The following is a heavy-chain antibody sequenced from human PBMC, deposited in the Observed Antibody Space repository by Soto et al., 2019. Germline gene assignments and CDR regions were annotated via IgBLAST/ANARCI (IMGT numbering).Heavy chain of an antibody. CDR2: IYYSGST. V-gene: IGHV4-39*01. CDR3: ARQSPVAGTVGAFDI. D-gene: IGHD6-19*01. Sequence: SETLSLTCTVSGGSISSSSYYWGWIRQPPGKGLEWIGSIYYSGSTYYNPSLKSRVTISVDTSKNQFSLKLSSVTAADTAVYYCARQSPVAGTVGAFDIWGQGTMVTVSS. CDR1: GGSISSSSYY. J-gene: IGHJ3*02.